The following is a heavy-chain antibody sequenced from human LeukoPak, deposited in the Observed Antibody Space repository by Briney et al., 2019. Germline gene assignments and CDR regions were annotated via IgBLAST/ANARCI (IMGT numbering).Heavy chain of an antibody. CDR2: IRSKAYGGTT. CDR3: THFDSPRGMGY. Sequence: GGSLRLSCTASGFTFGDYAMSWVRQAPGKGLEWVGFIRSKAYGGTTEYAASVKGRFTISRDDSKSIAYLQMNSLKTEDTAVYYCTHFDSPRGMGYWGQGTLVTVSS. J-gene: IGHJ4*02. V-gene: IGHV3-49*04. CDR1: GFTFGDYA. D-gene: IGHD3-9*01.